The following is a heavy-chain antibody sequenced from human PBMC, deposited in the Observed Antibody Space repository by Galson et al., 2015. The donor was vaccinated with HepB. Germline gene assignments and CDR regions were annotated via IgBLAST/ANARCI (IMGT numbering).Heavy chain of an antibody. V-gene: IGHV3-30*04. J-gene: IGHJ4*02. D-gene: IGHD3-22*01. Sequence: SLRLSCAASGFTFKSYSMHWVRQAPGKGLEWVAIISNDGINEHCADSVKGRFTISRDISKNTLYLQMNSLTPEDTGVYYCARDDNCFDNWGQGTLVTVSS. CDR1: GFTFKSYS. CDR3: ARDDNCFDN. CDR2: ISNDGINE.